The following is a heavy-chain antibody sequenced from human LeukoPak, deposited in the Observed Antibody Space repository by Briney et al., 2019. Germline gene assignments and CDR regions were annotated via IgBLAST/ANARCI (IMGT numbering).Heavy chain of an antibody. CDR2: ISRSGAVT. CDR3: VGDLSGSYCFDS. D-gene: IGHD1-26*01. J-gene: IGHJ4*02. V-gene: IGHV3-64D*09. CDR1: GFIFTNFV. Sequence: PGGPQRLFCSASGFIFTNFVVHWVRQAPGKGLEYVSFISRSGAVTSYADSVRGRFTISRDNSKDTVSLQMSSLRDEDTAMYYCVGDLSGSYCFDSWGQGTLVTVSS.